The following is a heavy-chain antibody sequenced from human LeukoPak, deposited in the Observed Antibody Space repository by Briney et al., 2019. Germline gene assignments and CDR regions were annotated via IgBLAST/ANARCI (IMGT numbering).Heavy chain of an antibody. J-gene: IGHJ4*02. CDR1: GFTFGNYA. CDR3: ASGEDCSSTSCYGFY. Sequence: GGSLRLSCAASGFTFGNYAMTWVRQAPGKGLEWVSGISNSGGSTNYADSAKGRFTISRDNAKNSLYLQMNSLRAEDTAVYYCASGEDCSSTSCYGFYWGQGTLVTVSS. CDR2: ISNSGGST. D-gene: IGHD2-2*01. V-gene: IGHV3-23*01.